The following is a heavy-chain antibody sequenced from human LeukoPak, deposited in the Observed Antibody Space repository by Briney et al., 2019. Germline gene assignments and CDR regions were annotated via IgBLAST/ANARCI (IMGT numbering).Heavy chain of an antibody. D-gene: IGHD4-17*01. Sequence: GGSLRLACVVSGLTFSNRAMTWVRQAPGKGLEWVSSISISGNKILYADSMKGRFTISRDNSKNTLFLQMNSLQTEDTGVYFCANELRPNDYWGQGTLVTVS. J-gene: IGHJ4*02. V-gene: IGHV3-23*01. CDR2: ISISGNKI. CDR3: ANELRPNDY. CDR1: GLTFSNRA.